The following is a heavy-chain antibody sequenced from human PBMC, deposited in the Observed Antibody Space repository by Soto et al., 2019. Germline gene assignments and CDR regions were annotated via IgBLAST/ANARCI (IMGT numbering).Heavy chain of an antibody. D-gene: IGHD3-3*01. J-gene: IGHJ4*02. CDR1: GGSVSSGSYY. Sequence: QVQLQESGPGLVKPSETLSLTCTVSGGSVSSGSYYWSWIRQPPGKGLEWIGYIYYSGSTNYNPHLKSRVTISVDTSKNQFSLKLSSVPAADTGVNYCPRQPHFGVAIWGQGTLVTVSS. V-gene: IGHV4-61*01. CDR2: IYYSGST. CDR3: PRQPHFGVAI.